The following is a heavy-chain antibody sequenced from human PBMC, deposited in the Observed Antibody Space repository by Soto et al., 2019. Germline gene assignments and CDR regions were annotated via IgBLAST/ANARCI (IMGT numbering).Heavy chain of an antibody. J-gene: IGHJ4*02. CDR2: ISSSSSTI. CDR3: AKPSSCNQTLLAF. Sequence: GGSLRLSCAASGFTFSSYSMNWVRQAPGKGLEWVSYISSSSSTIYYADSVKGRFTISRDNAKNSLYLQMNSLRAEDTAVYYSAKPSSCNQTLLAFSAQRNLVPVSS. V-gene: IGHV3-48*01. D-gene: IGHD1-26*01. CDR1: GFTFSSYS.